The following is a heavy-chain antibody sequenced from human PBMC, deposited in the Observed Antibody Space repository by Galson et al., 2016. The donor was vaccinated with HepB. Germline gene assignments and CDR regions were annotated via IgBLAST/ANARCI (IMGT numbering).Heavy chain of an antibody. V-gene: IGHV3-23*01. J-gene: IGHJ4*02. CDR3: AKVIAVHCSSTSCYCFDY. CDR1: GLTSSSYA. Sequence: SLRLSCAATGLTSSSYAMSWVRQAPGKGLEWVSAISGSGDSTYYADSVKGQFTISRDNSKNTLYLQMNSLRAEDTAVYYCAKVIAVHCSSTSCYCFDYWDQGTLVTVSS. CDR2: ISGSGDST. D-gene: IGHD2-2*01.